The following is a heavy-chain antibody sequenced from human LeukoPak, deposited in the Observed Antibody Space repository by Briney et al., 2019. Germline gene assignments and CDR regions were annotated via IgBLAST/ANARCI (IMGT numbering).Heavy chain of an antibody. J-gene: IGHJ4*02. V-gene: IGHV4-59*01. CDR2: IYYSGIT. CDR1: GGSISSYS. Sequence: SETLSLTCTVSGGSISSYSWSWIRQPPGKGLEWIGYIYYSGITNYNPSLKNRVTISVDTSKNQFSLELSSVTAADTAVYYCAREVGATHYWGQGALVTVSS. CDR3: AREVGATHY. D-gene: IGHD1-26*01.